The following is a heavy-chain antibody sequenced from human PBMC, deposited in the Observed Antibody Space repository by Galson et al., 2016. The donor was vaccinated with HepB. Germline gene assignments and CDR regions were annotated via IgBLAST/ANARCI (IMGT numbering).Heavy chain of an antibody. CDR3: AKRPYSYGWHYGMDV. CDR2: ITSGGTT. CDR1: GFSFSSYA. V-gene: IGHV3-23*01. Sequence: SLRLSCSASGFSFSSYAMSWVRQPPGKGLEWVSGITSGGTTYYADSVKGRFTISRDNSKNILYLQMKSLRDEDTAVYYCAKRPYSYGWHYGMDVWGQGTTVTVSS. D-gene: IGHD5-18*01. J-gene: IGHJ6*02.